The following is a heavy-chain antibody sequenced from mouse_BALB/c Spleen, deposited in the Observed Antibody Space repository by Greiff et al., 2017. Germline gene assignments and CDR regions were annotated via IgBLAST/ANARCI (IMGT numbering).Heavy chain of an antibody. J-gene: IGHJ4*01. CDR1: GFSLTSNG. V-gene: IGHV2-4-1*01. CDR2: IWSGGST. CDR3: ARNWDDYYPCAVDY. Sequence: QVQLKQSGPGLVQPSQTLSITCTVSGFSLTSNGVHWVRQSPGKGLEWLGVIWSGGSTDYNAAFISRLSISKDNSKSQVSFIMNSLQSDDTTIYYYARNWDDYYPCAVDYWGQGTSVTVSA. D-gene: IGHD2-3*01.